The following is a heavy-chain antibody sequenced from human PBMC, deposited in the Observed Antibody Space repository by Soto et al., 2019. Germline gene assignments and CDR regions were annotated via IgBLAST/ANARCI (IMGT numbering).Heavy chain of an antibody. V-gene: IGHV1-2*04. CDR2: INPNSGGT. D-gene: IGHD3-10*01. CDR3: ARGGSLWFGELSAYYYGMDV. J-gene: IGHJ6*02. CDR1: GYTFTGYY. Sequence: QVQLVQSGAEVKKPGASVKVSCKASGYTFTGYYMHWVRQAPGQGLEWMGWINPNSGGTNYAQKFQGWVTMTRDTCISTAYMELSRLRCDDTAVYYCARGGSLWFGELSAYYYGMDVWGQGTTVTVSS.